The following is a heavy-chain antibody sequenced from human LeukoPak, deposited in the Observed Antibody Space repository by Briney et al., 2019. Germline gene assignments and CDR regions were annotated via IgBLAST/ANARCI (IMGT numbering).Heavy chain of an antibody. CDR1: GFTFDDYA. J-gene: IGHJ6*02. V-gene: IGHV3-43D*03. Sequence: GGSLRLSCAASGFTFDDYAMHWVRQVPGKGLEWVSLISWDGSGTFYVDSVKGRFTISRDNSKNFLYLQMNSLRAEDTALYYCAKGIDAWGSSTYYHYGMDVWGQGTTVTVSS. CDR2: ISWDGSGT. CDR3: AKGIDAWGSSTYYHYGMDV. D-gene: IGHD7-27*01.